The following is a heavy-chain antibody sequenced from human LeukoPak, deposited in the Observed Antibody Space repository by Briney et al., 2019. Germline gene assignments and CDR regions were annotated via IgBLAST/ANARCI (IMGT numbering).Heavy chain of an antibody. CDR1: GFTFSNYE. D-gene: IGHD3-22*01. CDR3: AKENWVYNWKYDSSGSGINY. J-gene: IGHJ4*02. Sequence: GGSLRLSCATSGFTFSNYEMNWVRQAPGKGLEWISYLTTSGSTKYYADSVKGRFTISRDNSKNTLYLQMNSLRAEDTAVYYCAKENWVYNWKYDSSGSGINYWGQGTRVTVSS. CDR2: LTTSGSTK. V-gene: IGHV3-48*03.